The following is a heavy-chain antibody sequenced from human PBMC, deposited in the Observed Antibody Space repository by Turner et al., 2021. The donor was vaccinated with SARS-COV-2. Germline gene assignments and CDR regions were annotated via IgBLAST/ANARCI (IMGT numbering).Heavy chain of an antibody. D-gene: IGHD6-13*01. CDR3: ATNSPKHAFDI. CDR1: GFTFSGYA. J-gene: IGHJ3*02. Sequence: QVQLVESGGGVVQPGRSLRLSCAASGFTFSGYAMHWVRQAREEGLVWVAVIIFDGNNIFCGDSEKRRFTIPRENSKNTLYVQMNSQRTEDTSVYYCATNSPKHAFDIWGQGKMVRLF. CDR2: IIFDGNNI. V-gene: IGHV3-30*03.